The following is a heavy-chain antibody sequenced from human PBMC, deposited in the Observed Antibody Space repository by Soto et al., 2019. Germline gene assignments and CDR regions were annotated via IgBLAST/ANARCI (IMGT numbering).Heavy chain of an antibody. D-gene: IGHD3-10*01. CDR3: ARGVGSGTYYNQYNWFDP. CDR1: GYTFTSYD. Sequence: ASGKVSCKASGYTFTSYDINWVRQATGQGLEWMGWMNPNSGNTGYAQKFQGRVTMTRNTSISTAYMELRSLRSDDTAVYYCARGVGSGTYYNQYNWFDPWGQGTLVTVSS. J-gene: IGHJ5*02. V-gene: IGHV1-8*01. CDR2: MNPNSGNT.